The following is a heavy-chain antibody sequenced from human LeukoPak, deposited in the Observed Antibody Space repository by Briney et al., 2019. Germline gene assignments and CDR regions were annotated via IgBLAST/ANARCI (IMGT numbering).Heavy chain of an antibody. CDR1: GDSISSPSSY. J-gene: IGHJ6*03. D-gene: IGHD2-21*01. V-gene: IGHV4-39*07. CDR3: ARILARQFTSFSDSRPYSYYYMDV. Sequence: SETLSLTCTVSGDSISSPSSYWGWIRQPPEKGLEWIATIHSSGSTYSNPSLKSRVTISVHTSKNQLSLKLISLTAADTAVYYCARILARQFTSFSDSRPYSYYYMDVWGKGTTVTVSS. CDR2: IHSSGST.